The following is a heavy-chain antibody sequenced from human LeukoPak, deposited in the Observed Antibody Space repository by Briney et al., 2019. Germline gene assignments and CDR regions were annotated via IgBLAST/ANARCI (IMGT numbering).Heavy chain of an antibody. D-gene: IGHD3-10*01. CDR2: IIPIFGTA. Sequence: GASVKVSCKASGGTFSSYAISWVRQAPGQGLEWVGGIIPIFGTANYAQKFQGRVTITADESTSTAYMELSSLRSEDTAVYYCARDSSGFGEPTLFGYYYGMDVWGKGTTVTVSS. V-gene: IGHV1-69*13. CDR3: ARDSSGFGEPTLFGYYYGMDV. J-gene: IGHJ6*04. CDR1: GGTFSSYA.